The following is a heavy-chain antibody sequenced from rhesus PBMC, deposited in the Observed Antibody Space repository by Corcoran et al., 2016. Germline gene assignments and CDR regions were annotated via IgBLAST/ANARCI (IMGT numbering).Heavy chain of an antibody. J-gene: IGHJ4*01. CDR2: ITYGGST. CDR1: GGSISSGYYY. Sequence: QVQLQESGPGLVKPSETLSLTCAVSGGSISSGYYYWSWFRQPPGKGLEWIGYITYGGSTSYNPSLKSRVTISRDTSKNQFSLKLSSVTAADTAVYYCARAYSNCLDYWGQGVLVTVSS. D-gene: IGHD4-23*01. V-gene: IGHV4-122*02. CDR3: ARAYSNCLDY.